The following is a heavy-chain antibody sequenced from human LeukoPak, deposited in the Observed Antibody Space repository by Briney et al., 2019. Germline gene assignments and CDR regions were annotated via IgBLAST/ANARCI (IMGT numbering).Heavy chain of an antibody. D-gene: IGHD1-26*01. Sequence: GGSLRLSCAASGFTFSSYEMNWVRQAPGKGLEWVSYISSSGSTIYYADPVKGRFTISRDNAKNSLYLQMNRLRAEDTAVYYCARDALGTPYFDYWGQGTLVTVSS. CDR2: ISSSGSTI. CDR3: ARDALGTPYFDY. J-gene: IGHJ4*02. CDR1: GFTFSSYE. V-gene: IGHV3-48*03.